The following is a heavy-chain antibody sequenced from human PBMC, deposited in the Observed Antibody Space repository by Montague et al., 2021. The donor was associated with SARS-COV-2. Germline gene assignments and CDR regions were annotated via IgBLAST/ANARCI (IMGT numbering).Heavy chain of an antibody. D-gene: IGHD3-16*01. Sequence: QSGAEVKKSGESLKIACRGSGYDFSRHWIAWLRQMPGKGLEWMGYIYPGDSDVRYNVLFRGQVTISADKRSSTAYLQWRSLKASDSATYFCARPRVWGSYIAPFYVWGQGTKVSVYS. CDR3: ARPRVWGSYIAPFYV. CDR1: GYDFSRHW. J-gene: IGHJ3*01. V-gene: IGHV5-51*01. CDR2: IYPGDSDV.